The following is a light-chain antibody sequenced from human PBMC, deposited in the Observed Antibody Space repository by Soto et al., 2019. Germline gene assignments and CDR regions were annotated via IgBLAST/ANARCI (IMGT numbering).Light chain of an antibody. CDR2: DVS. CDR3: SSYTSSSTLVV. Sequence: QSALTQPASVSGSPGQSITISCTGTSSDVGGYNYVSWYQQHPGKAPKLMIYDVSNRPSGVSNRFSGSKSGNTASLTISGLQAEGDADYYCSSYTSSSTLVVFGGGTKLTVL. CDR1: SSDVGGYNY. V-gene: IGLV2-14*03. J-gene: IGLJ2*01.